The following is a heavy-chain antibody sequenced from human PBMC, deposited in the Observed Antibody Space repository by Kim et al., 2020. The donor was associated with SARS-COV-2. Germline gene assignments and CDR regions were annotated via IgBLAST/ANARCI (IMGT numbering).Heavy chain of an antibody. D-gene: IGHD3-22*01. V-gene: IGHV3-48*02. Sequence: GGSLRLSCAASGFTFSSYSMNWVRQAPGKGLEWVSYISSSSSTIYYADSVKGRFTISRDNAKNSLYLQMNSLRDEDTAVYYCARDSSSSGWHITMIVGLYGMDVWGQGTTVTVSS. CDR3: ARDSSSSGWHITMIVGLYGMDV. J-gene: IGHJ6*02. CDR2: ISSSSSTI. CDR1: GFTFSSYS.